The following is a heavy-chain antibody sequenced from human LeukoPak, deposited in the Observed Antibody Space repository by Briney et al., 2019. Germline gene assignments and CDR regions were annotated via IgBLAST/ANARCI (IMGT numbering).Heavy chain of an antibody. D-gene: IGHD2-2*01. V-gene: IGHV3-23*01. CDR1: GFTFSSYA. CDR2: ISGSGGST. J-gene: IGHJ5*02. Sequence: GGSLRLSCAASGFTFSSYAMSSVRQAPGKGLEWVSAISGSGGSTYYADSVKGRFTISRDNSKNTLYLQMNSLRAEDTAVYYCAKDGMGCSSTSCQGLWFDPWGQGTLVTVSS. CDR3: AKDGMGCSSTSCQGLWFDP.